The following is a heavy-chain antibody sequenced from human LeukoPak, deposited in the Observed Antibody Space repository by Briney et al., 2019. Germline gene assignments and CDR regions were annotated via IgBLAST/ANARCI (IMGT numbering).Heavy chain of an antibody. CDR1: GFSFSDYY. CDR2: ISSSGSTK. J-gene: IGHJ4*02. CDR3: ARGYGDFHFDY. D-gene: IGHD4-17*01. V-gene: IGHV3-11*01. Sequence: GGSLRLSCAASGFSFSDYYMSWIRQAPGKGLEWVSYISSSGSTKNYADSVKGRFTISRDNAKNSLYLQMNSLRAEDTAVYYCARGYGDFHFDYWGQGTLVTVSS.